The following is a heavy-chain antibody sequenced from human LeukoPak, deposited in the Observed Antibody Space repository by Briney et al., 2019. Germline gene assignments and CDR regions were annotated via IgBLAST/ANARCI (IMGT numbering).Heavy chain of an antibody. CDR2: IGTTTSTI. D-gene: IGHD2-2*01. J-gene: IGHJ4*02. CDR1: GFTFSSYA. V-gene: IGHV3-48*04. CDR3: ARDRGYCRGTTCYAYYFDS. Sequence: GGSLRLSCAASGFTFSSYAMSWVRQAPGKGLEWVSYIGTTTSTIYYADSVKGRFTISRDNAKNSLYLQMNSLRAEDTAVYYCARDRGYCRGTTCYAYYFDSWGQGTPVTVSS.